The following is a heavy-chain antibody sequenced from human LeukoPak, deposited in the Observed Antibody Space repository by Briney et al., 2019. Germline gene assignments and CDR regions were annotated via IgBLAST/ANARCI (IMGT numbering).Heavy chain of an antibody. CDR3: ARHGRVGTINPSY. J-gene: IGHJ4*02. Sequence: SEALSLTCTVSGGSISNSSYYWGWVRQPPGKGLEWIGSMYYSGSTYYNPSLKSRATISVDTSKNQFSLKLSSVTAADTAVYYCARHGRVGTINPSYWGQGTLVTVSS. CDR1: GGSISNSSYY. CDR2: MYYSGST. D-gene: IGHD2-15*01. V-gene: IGHV4-39*01.